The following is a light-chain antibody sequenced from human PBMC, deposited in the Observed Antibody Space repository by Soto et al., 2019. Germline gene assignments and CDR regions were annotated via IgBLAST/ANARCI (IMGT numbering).Light chain of an antibody. V-gene: IGKV1-17*01. J-gene: IGKJ1*01. CDR1: QVISND. CDR3: LHHNDFPWT. CDR2: AAS. Sequence: DIQMTQSPSSLSASVGDRVTITCRASQVISNDLGWYQQKPGQAPKRLIYAASSLQSGVPSRFSGSGSGTEFTLTSSSLQPEDFATYYCLHHNDFPWTFGQGTKVEVK.